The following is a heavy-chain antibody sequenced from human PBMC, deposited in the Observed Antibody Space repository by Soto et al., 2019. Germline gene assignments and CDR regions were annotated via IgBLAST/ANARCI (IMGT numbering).Heavy chain of an antibody. CDR3: ARSTSISYCSGGSCYFAFDI. D-gene: IGHD2-15*01. Sequence: QVQLVQSGAEVKKPGSSVKVSCKASGGTFSSYAISWVRQAPGQGLEWMGGIIPIFGTANYAQKFQGRVTITDDESXXTXYXGLSSLRSEDTAVYYCARSTSISYCSGGSCYFAFDIWGQGTMVTVSS. J-gene: IGHJ3*02. V-gene: IGHV1-69*12. CDR1: GGTFSSYA. CDR2: IIPIFGTA.